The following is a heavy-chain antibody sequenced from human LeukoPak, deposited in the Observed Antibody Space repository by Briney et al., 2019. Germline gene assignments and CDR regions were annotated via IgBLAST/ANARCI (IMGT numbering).Heavy chain of an antibody. CDR2: ISAYNGNT. V-gene: IGHV1-18*01. Sequence: ASVKVSCKASGYTFTSYGISGVRRAPGQGLEWMGWISAYNGNTNYAQKLQGSVTMTTHTSTSTAYMELRSLRSDDTAVYYCARHQKAYSSGWYRVQKSNNWFDPWGQGTLVTVSS. D-gene: IGHD6-19*01. J-gene: IGHJ5*02. CDR3: ARHQKAYSSGWYRVQKSNNWFDP. CDR1: GYTFTSYG.